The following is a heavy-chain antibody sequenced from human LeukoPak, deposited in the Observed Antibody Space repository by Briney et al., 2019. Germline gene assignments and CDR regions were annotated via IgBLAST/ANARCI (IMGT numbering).Heavy chain of an antibody. CDR2: IYHSGST. J-gene: IGHJ4*02. Sequence: SETLSLTCAVSGGSISSGNWWTWVRQPPGKALEWIGQIYHSGSTNYNPSLKSRVTISVEKSKNQFSLNLTSVTAADTAVYYCARQGTSAWSFDYWGQGTLVTVSS. CDR1: GGSISSGNW. CDR3: ARQGTSAWSFDY. V-gene: IGHV4-4*02. D-gene: IGHD6-19*01.